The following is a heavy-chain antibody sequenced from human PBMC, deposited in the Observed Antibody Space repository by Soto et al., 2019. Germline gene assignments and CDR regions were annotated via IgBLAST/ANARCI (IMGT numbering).Heavy chain of an antibody. Sequence: GGSLRLSCAASGFTFSSYAMSWVRQAPGKGLEWVSAISGSGGSTYYADSVKGRFTISRDNSKNTLYLQMNSLRAEDTAVYYCAKDLGYCSSTSCARAVPYFNYWGQGTLDTVSS. D-gene: IGHD2-2*01. CDR1: GFTFSSYA. CDR2: ISGSGGST. V-gene: IGHV3-23*01. CDR3: AKDLGYCSSTSCARAVPYFNY. J-gene: IGHJ4*02.